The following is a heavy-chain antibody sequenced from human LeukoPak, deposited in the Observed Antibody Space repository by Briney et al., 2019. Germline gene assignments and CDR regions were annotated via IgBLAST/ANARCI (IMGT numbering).Heavy chain of an antibody. V-gene: IGHV3-7*01. CDR3: ARTYSSGWPFDY. CDR1: GFTFSSYW. J-gene: IGHJ4*02. CDR2: IKQDGSEK. Sequence: GGSLRLSCAGSGFTFSSYWMSWVRQAPGKGLEWVANIKQDGSEKYYVDSVKGRFTISRDNAKNSLYLQMNSLRAEDTAVYYCARTYSSGWPFDYWGQGTLVTVSS. D-gene: IGHD6-19*01.